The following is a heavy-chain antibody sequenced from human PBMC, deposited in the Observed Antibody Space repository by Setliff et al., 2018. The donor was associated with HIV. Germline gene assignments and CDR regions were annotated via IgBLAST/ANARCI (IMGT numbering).Heavy chain of an antibody. CDR1: GYTFNNYY. CDR2: INPSDNRT. V-gene: IGHV1-46*02. Sequence: GASVKVSCKSSGYTFNNYYMHWVRQAPGQGLEWMGIINPSDNRTYYAQKFQGRVTMTRDTSTSSVYMELRSLRSEDTAVYYCARAYYDSVWGIHRYRFYYFDYWGQGSLVTVSS. D-gene: IGHD3-16*02. J-gene: IGHJ4*02. CDR3: ARAYYDSVWGIHRYRFYYFDY.